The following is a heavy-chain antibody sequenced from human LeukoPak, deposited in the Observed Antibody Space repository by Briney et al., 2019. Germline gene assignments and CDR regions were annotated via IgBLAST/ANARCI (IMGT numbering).Heavy chain of an antibody. V-gene: IGHV4-34*01. CDR1: GGSFSGYY. Sequence: SETLSLTCAVYGGSFSGYYWSWIRQPPGKGLEWIGEINHSGSTNYNPSLKSRVTISVDTSKNQFSLKLSSVTAADTAVYYCARERQQLADAGDYWGQGTLVTVSS. D-gene: IGHD6-13*01. CDR3: ARERQQLADAGDY. CDR2: INHSGST. J-gene: IGHJ4*02.